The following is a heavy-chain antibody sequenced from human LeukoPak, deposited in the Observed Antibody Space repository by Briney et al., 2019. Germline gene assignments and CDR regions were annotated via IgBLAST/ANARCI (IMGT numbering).Heavy chain of an antibody. Sequence: ASVKVSCKASGYTFTSYGISWVRQAPGQGLEWMGWISAYNGNTSYAQKLQGRVTMTTDTSTSTAYMELRSLRSDDTAVYYCVRDHYVSGNYVLDDYWGQGTLVTVSS. CDR1: GYTFTSYG. J-gene: IGHJ4*02. CDR2: ISAYNGNT. D-gene: IGHD3-16*01. CDR3: VRDHYVSGNYVLDDY. V-gene: IGHV1-18*01.